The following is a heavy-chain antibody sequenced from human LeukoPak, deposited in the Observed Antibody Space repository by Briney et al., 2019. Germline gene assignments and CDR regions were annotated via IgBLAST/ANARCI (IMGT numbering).Heavy chain of an antibody. J-gene: IGHJ3*02. Sequence: GGSLRLSCAASGFTFSNYAMHWVRQAPGKGLEFVSAISSNGGSTYYANSVKGRFTISRDNSKNTLYLQMGSLRAEDMAVYYRASLTGTTSGGDAFDIWGQGTMVTVSS. CDR3: ASLTGTTSGGDAFDI. D-gene: IGHD1-20*01. CDR1: GFTFSNYA. CDR2: ISSNGGST. V-gene: IGHV3-64*01.